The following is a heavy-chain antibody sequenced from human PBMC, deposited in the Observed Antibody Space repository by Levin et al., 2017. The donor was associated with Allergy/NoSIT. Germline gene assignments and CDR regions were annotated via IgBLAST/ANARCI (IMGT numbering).Heavy chain of an antibody. V-gene: IGHV3-15*01. CDR1: GFTFSNAW. D-gene: IGHD1-26*01. CDR3: TTDSGRLALTDY. J-gene: IGHJ4*02. Sequence: GGSLRLSCAASGFTFSNAWMSWVRQAPGKGLEWVGRIKSKTDGGTTDYAAPVKGRFTISRDDSKNTLYLQMNSLKTEDTAVYYCTTDSGRLALTDYWGQGTLVTVSS. CDR2: IKSKTDGGTT.